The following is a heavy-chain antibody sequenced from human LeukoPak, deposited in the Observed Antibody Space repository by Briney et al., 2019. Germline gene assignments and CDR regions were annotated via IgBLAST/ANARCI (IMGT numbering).Heavy chain of an antibody. CDR1: GFTFSSYA. D-gene: IGHD3/OR15-3a*01. CDR3: AKIAFWAVGY. CDR2: ISYDGSNK. J-gene: IGHJ4*02. Sequence: GGSLRLSCAASGFTFSSYAMHWVRQAPGKGLEWVAVISYDGSNKYYADSVKGRFTISRDNSKNTLYLQMNSLRAEDTAVYYCAKIAFWAVGYWGQGTLVTVSS. V-gene: IGHV3-30-3*02.